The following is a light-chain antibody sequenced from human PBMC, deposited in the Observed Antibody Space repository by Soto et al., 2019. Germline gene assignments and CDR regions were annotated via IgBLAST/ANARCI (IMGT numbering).Light chain of an antibody. J-gene: IGLJ3*02. Sequence: QSVLTQPPSVSGAPGQRVTISCTGSSSNIGAGYDVQWYQQVPGTAPKLLISNSINRPSGVPDRFSGSRSDTSASLAITGIQADDEADYYCQSYDRSLSGWVFGGGTNVTVL. CDR2: NSI. CDR3: QSYDRSLSGWV. CDR1: SSNIGAGYD. V-gene: IGLV1-40*01.